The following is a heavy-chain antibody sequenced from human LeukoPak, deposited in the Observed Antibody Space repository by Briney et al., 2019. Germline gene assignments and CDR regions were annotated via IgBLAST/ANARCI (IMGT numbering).Heavy chain of an antibody. Sequence: GGSLRLSCAASGFTFSSYAMSWVRQAPGKGLEWVSAIRGSGGSTYYADSVKGRFTISRDNSKNTLYLQMNSLRAEDTAVYYCAKSHDIVVVVAATPPFDYWGQGTLVTVSS. J-gene: IGHJ4*02. CDR3: AKSHDIVVVVAATPPFDY. D-gene: IGHD2-15*01. CDR1: GFTFSSYA. CDR2: IRGSGGST. V-gene: IGHV3-23*01.